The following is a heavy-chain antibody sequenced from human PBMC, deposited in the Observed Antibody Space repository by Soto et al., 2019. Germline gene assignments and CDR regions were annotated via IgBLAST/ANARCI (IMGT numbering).Heavy chain of an antibody. D-gene: IGHD3-22*01. Sequence: SETLSLTCSVTAGSFPRGRYYWTWIGLLPGKGLEWIGYIYYSGSTYYNPSLKSRVTISVDTSKNQFSLKLSSVTAADTAVYYCAKVPYYDSSGSYYFDYWGQGTLVTVSS. CDR3: AKVPYYDSSGSYYFDY. CDR1: AGSFPRGRYY. J-gene: IGHJ4*02. CDR2: IYYSGST. V-gene: IGHV4-31*03.